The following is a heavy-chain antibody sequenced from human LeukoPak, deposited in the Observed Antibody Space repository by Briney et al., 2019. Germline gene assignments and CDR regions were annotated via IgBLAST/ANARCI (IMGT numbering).Heavy chain of an antibody. J-gene: IGHJ4*02. Sequence: GGSLRLSCAASGFTFSSYGMHWVRQAPGKGLEWVAVISYDGSNKYYADSVKGRFTISRDNSKNTLYLQMNSLRAEDTAVYYCAKERKLKSSSTSCPGYWGQGTLVTVSS. V-gene: IGHV3-30*18. CDR1: GFTFSSYG. CDR3: AKERKLKSSSTSCPGY. D-gene: IGHD2-2*01. CDR2: ISYDGSNK.